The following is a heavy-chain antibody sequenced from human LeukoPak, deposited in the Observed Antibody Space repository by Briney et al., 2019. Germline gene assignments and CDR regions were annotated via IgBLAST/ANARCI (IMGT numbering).Heavy chain of an antibody. J-gene: IGHJ4*02. CDR3: ARGRRSGLSGAVNL. Sequence: SETLSLTCAVYGGSFRGYYWNWIRQPPGKGLEWIGEINHSGSTNYNPSLKSRVTISEDTAKKQFSLKLSFATAADTAVYYCARGRRSGLSGAVNLWGQGTLVTVAS. V-gene: IGHV4-34*01. D-gene: IGHD6-19*01. CDR2: INHSGST. CDR1: GGSFRGYY.